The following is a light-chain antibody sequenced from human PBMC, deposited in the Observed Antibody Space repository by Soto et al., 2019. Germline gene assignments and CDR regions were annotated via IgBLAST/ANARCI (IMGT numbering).Light chain of an antibody. J-gene: IGKJ1*01. V-gene: IGKV4-1*01. Sequence: DIVMTQSPDSLAVSPGERATINCKSSQSVLYSSNNKNYLAWYQQKPGQPPKLLIYWASTRESGVPDRFSGTGSGTDFTLTISSLQAEDVAVYYCQQYYSTPTFGQGTKVDIK. CDR1: QSVLYSSNNKNY. CDR3: QQYYSTPT. CDR2: WAS.